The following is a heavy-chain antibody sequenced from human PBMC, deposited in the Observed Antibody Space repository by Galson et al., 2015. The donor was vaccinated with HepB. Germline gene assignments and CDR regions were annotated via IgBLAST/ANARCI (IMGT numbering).Heavy chain of an antibody. V-gene: IGHV3-23*01. CDR2: ISDSGEST. CDR3: AKMDLDYHSFDY. Sequence: SLRLSCAASAFTFNNHAMSWVRQAPGRGLQWVSCISDSGESTWYSDSVKGRFTISRDNSKNALFLQMNDLRAGDTAVYYCAKMDLDYHSFDYWGQGILVTVSS. CDR1: AFTFNNHA. D-gene: IGHD3/OR15-3a*01. J-gene: IGHJ4*02.